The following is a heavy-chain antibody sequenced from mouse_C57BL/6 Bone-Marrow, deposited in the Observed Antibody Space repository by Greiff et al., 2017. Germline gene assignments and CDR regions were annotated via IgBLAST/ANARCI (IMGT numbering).Heavy chain of an antibody. CDR3: TTWDGYY. V-gene: IGHV14-4*01. CDR1: GFNIKDDY. Sequence: VQLQQSGAELVRPGASVKLSCTASGFNIKDDYMHWVKQRPEQGLEWIGWIDPENGDTEYASKFQGKATITADTPSNTAYLQLSSLTSEDTAVYYCTTWDGYYWGQGTTLTVSS. D-gene: IGHD2-3*01. J-gene: IGHJ2*01. CDR2: IDPENGDT.